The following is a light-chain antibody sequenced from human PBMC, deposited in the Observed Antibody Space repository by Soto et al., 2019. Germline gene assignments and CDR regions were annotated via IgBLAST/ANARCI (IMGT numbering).Light chain of an antibody. CDR2: DAS. V-gene: IGKV3-11*01. CDR1: QSVSSY. Sequence: EIVLTQSPATLSLSPGERATLSCRASQSVSSYLAWYQQKPGQAPRLLIYDASNRATGITARFSGSGSGTDFTLTISSLEPEDFAVYYCQQRSNWPPWTLGQGTKVEIK. J-gene: IGKJ1*01. CDR3: QQRSNWPPWT.